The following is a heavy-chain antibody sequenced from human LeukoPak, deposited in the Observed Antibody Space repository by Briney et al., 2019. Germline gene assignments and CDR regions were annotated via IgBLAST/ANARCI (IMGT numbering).Heavy chain of an antibody. Sequence: SETLSLTCTVSGGSISTYYWSWIRQPAGKGLEWIGRIYISGSTNYNPSLKSRVTISLDTSKNQFSLKLSSVTAADTAVYYCAREVAYGGSSNWFDPWGQGTLVTVSS. CDR1: GGSISTYY. J-gene: IGHJ5*02. CDR2: IYISGST. V-gene: IGHV4-4*07. D-gene: IGHD2-15*01. CDR3: AREVAYGGSSNWFDP.